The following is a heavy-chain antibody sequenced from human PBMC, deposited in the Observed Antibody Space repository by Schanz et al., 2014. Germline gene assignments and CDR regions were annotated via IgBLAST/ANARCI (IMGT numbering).Heavy chain of an antibody. J-gene: IGHJ4*02. CDR2: ISGSGGST. D-gene: IGHD2-2*01. V-gene: IGHV3-23*04. CDR3: AKDLLYGAPMPLNHLDY. Sequence: QLVGSGGGLIQPGGSLRLSCTASGFAFSSYSMNWVRQAPGKGLEWVSGISGSGGSTYYADSVKGRFTISRDNSKNTLYLQMNSLRAEDTAVYYCAKDLLYGAPMPLNHLDYWGQGTLVTVSS. CDR1: GFAFSSYS.